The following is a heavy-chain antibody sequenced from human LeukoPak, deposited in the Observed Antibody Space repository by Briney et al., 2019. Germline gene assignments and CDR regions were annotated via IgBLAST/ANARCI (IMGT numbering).Heavy chain of an antibody. D-gene: IGHD2-2*01. CDR1: GFTFSRYW. CDR2: MNQDGSEI. CDR3: ARDFQPRYCSSSSCSPA. J-gene: IGHJ6*02. Sequence: GGSLRLSCVGSGFTFSRYWLNWVRQAPGKGLEWVANMNQDGSEIYYLDSVKGRFTISRDNAKNSLYLQMSSLRPEDTATYYCARDFQPRYCSSSSCSPAWGQGTTVTVSS. V-gene: IGHV3-7*03.